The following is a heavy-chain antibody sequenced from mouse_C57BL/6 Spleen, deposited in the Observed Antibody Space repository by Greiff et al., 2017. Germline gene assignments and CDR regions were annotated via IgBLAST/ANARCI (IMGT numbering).Heavy chain of an antibody. CDR1: GYTFTSYT. CDR3: AYPMITTGDFGC. D-gene: IGHD2-4*01. Sequence: VNVVESGAELARPGASVKMSCKASGYTFTSYTMHWVKQRPGQGLEWIGYINPSSGYTKYNQKFKDKATLTADKSSSTAYMQLSSLTSEDSAVYFCAYPMITTGDFGCWGHGATLTVS. CDR2: INPSSGYT. V-gene: IGHV1-4*01. J-gene: IGHJ2*01.